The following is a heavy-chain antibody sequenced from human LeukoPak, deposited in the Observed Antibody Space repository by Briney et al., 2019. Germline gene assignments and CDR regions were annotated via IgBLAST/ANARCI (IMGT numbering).Heavy chain of an antibody. CDR2: ISAYNGNT. V-gene: IGHV1-18*04. CDR3: ARDATLDYYGSGSYHY. Sequence: GASVKVSCKASGYIFTGYYMHWVRQVPGQGLERMGWISAYNGNTNYAQKLQGGVTMTTDTSTSTAYMELRSLRSDDTAVYYCARDATLDYYGSGSYHYWGQGTLVTVSS. D-gene: IGHD3-10*01. J-gene: IGHJ4*02. CDR1: GYIFTGYY.